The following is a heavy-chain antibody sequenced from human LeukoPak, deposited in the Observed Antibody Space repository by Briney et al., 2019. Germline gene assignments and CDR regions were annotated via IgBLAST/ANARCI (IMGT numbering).Heavy chain of an antibody. J-gene: IGHJ3*02. Sequence: GASVKVSCKASGYTFTSYGISWVRQAPGQGLEWMGIINPSGGSTSYAQKFQGRVTMTRDTSTSTVYMELSSLRSEDTAVYYCARILRVPAAISPDAFDIWGQGTMVTVSS. CDR2: INPSGGST. D-gene: IGHD2-2*01. V-gene: IGHV1-46*01. CDR3: ARILRVPAAISPDAFDI. CDR1: GYTFTSYG.